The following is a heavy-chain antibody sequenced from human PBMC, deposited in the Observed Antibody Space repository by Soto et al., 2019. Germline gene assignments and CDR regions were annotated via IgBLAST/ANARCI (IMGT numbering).Heavy chain of an antibody. V-gene: IGHV3-7*03. CDR1: GFTFSSYW. J-gene: IGHJ4*02. CDR3: AREDVVVVVAASDY. Sequence: EVQLVESGGGLVQPGGSLRLSCAASGFTFSSYWMSWVRQAPGKGLEWVANIKQDGSEKYYVDSVKGRFTISRDNAKNSLYLQMNSLRAEDTAVYYCAREDVVVVVAASDYWGQGTLVTVSS. CDR2: IKQDGSEK. D-gene: IGHD2-15*01.